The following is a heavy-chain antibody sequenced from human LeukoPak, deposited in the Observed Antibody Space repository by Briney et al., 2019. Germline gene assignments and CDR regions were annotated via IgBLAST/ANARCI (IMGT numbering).Heavy chain of an antibody. V-gene: IGHV3-7*03. CDR2: IKQDGSEK. J-gene: IGHJ4*02. CDR3: ARDPNYYDFWSGYYCR. Sequence: GGSLRLSCAASGFTFSSYWMSWVRQAPGKGLEWVANIKQDGSEKYYVYSVKGRFTISRDNAKNSLYLQMNSLRAEDTAVYYCARDPNYYDFWSGYYCRWGQGTLVTVSS. CDR1: GFTFSSYW. D-gene: IGHD3-3*01.